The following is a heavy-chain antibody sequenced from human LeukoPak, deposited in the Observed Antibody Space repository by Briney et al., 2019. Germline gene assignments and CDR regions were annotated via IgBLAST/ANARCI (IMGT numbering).Heavy chain of an antibody. Sequence: SGPTLVKPTQTLTLTCSFSGFSLSTNRVAVGWIRQPPGKALEWLALIYWDDDKRYSPSLKSRLTITKDTSKTQVVLTMTNMDPVDTATYYCAHAPARGSSWYVWFDPWGQGTLVTVSS. D-gene: IGHD6-13*01. J-gene: IGHJ5*02. V-gene: IGHV2-5*02. CDR2: IYWDDDK. CDR1: GFSLSTNRVA. CDR3: AHAPARGSSWYVWFDP.